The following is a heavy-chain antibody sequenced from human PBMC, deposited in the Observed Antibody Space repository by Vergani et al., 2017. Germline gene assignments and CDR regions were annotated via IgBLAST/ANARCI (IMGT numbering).Heavy chain of an antibody. J-gene: IGHJ4*02. Sequence: EVQLVESGGGLVKPGGSLRLSCAASGFTFDDYTMYWVRQAPGKGLEWVSLISWDGGSTDYADSVKGRFTISRDNSNNSLFLQMNSLRTEDTALYYCAKDLGYCSGGTCYSFDYWGQGTLVTVSS. CDR3: AKDLGYCSGGTCYSFDY. CDR2: ISWDGGST. D-gene: IGHD2-15*01. CDR1: GFTFDDYT. V-gene: IGHV3-43*01.